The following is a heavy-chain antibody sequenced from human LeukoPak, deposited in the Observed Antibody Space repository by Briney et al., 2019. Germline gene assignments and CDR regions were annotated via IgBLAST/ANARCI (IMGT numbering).Heavy chain of an antibody. V-gene: IGHV4-59*12. CDR1: GGSISTYF. J-gene: IGHJ5*02. Sequence: SETLSLTCTVSGGSISTYFWSWIRQPPGKGLEWIGYIYYSGSTNYNPSLKSRVTISLDTSKNQFSLQLNSVTPEDTAVYYCARDRTRDMGATHPSWFDPWGQGTLVTVSS. CDR2: IYYSGST. D-gene: IGHD1-26*01. CDR3: ARDRTRDMGATHPSWFDP.